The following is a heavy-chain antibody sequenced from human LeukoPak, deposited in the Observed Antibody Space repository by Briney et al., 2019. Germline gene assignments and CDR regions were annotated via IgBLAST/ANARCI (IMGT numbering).Heavy chain of an antibody. V-gene: IGHV3-11*01. D-gene: IGHD3-22*01. CDR2: NRSRGSTI. Sequence: PRGSLRLSCAASGFTFSDYYMSWVRPAPGEGLEWVSYNRSRGSTIYYEDSVKGRFTISRDNAKNSLYLQMNSLRAEDTAVYYCARDGSWDYDSGGYSYWFDPWGQGTLVTVSS. CDR1: GFTFSDYY. J-gene: IGHJ5*02. CDR3: ARDGSWDYDSGGYSYWFDP.